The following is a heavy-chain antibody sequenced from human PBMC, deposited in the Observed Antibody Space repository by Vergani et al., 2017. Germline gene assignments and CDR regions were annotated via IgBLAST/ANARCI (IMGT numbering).Heavy chain of an antibody. CDR1: GFTVSSNY. V-gene: IGHV3-53*01. J-gene: IGHJ4*02. Sequence: EVQLVESGGGLIQPGGSLRLSCAASGFTVSSNYMSWVRQAPGKGLEWVSVIYSGGSTYYADSVKGRFTISRDNSKNTLYLQMNSLRAEDTAVYYCARVYCSSTSCHPFDYGGQGTLVTVSS. D-gene: IGHD2-2*01. CDR2: IYSGGST. CDR3: ARVYCSSTSCHPFDY.